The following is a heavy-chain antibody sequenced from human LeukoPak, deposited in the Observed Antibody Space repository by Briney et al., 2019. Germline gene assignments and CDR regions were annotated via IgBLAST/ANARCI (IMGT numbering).Heavy chain of an antibody. V-gene: IGHV6-1*01. CDR3: VRVIATTGYFDY. D-gene: IGHD1-14*01. Sequence: SQTLSLTCAISGDSVSSNSATWNWIRQSPSRGLEWLGRTYYRSKWHNDYAVSVKSRITFTPDTYKNQFSLQLTSVITEDTAVYYCVRVIATTGYFDYWGQGTLVTVSS. J-gene: IGHJ4*02. CDR2: TYYRSKWHN. CDR1: GDSVSSNSAT.